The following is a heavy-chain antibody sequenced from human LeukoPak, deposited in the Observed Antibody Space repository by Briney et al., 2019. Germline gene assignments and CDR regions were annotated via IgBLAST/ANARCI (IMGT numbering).Heavy chain of an antibody. D-gene: IGHD5-12*01. CDR2: INPDSGGT. Sequence: AASVKVSCKASGYTFTGYYMHWVRQAPGQGREWMGWINPDSGGTNYAQKFQGRVTMTRDTSISTAYMELSRLRSDDTAVYYCARWEYSDYDAFDYWGQGTLVTVSS. CDR1: GYTFTGYY. V-gene: IGHV1-2*02. CDR3: ARWEYSDYDAFDY. J-gene: IGHJ4*02.